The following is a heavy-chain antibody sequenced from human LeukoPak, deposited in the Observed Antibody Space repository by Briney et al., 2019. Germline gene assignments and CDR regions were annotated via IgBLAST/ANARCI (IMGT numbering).Heavy chain of an antibody. CDR1: GFTFSDYI. CDR2: ISRSSSYI. Sequence: GGSLRLSCAASGFTFSDYIMNWVRQAPGKGLEWVSSISRSSSYIYYADSMKGRFTISRDDAKNSLSLQMNSLRADDTAVYYCARDRDFGVGNWFDPWGQGVLVTVSA. J-gene: IGHJ5*02. V-gene: IGHV3-21*01. CDR3: ARDRDFGVGNWFDP. D-gene: IGHD3-3*01.